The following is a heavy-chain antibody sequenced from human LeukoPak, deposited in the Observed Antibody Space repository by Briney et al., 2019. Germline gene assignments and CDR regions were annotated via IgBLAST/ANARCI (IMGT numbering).Heavy chain of an antibody. CDR2: ISAYNGNT. Sequence: GASVKVSCKASGYTFTSYGISWVRQAPGQGLEWMGWISAYNGNTNYAQKLQGRVTMTTDTSTSTAYMELSSLRSEDTAVYYCAREEPSMGAFDIWGQGTMVTVSS. CDR1: GYTFTSYG. D-gene: IGHD1-14*01. CDR3: AREEPSMGAFDI. V-gene: IGHV1-18*01. J-gene: IGHJ3*02.